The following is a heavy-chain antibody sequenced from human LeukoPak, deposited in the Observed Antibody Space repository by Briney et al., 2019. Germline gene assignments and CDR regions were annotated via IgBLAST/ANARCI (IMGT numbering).Heavy chain of an antibody. CDR1: GYSFTSYW. V-gene: IGHV5-51*01. D-gene: IGHD2-2*01. J-gene: IGHJ4*02. CDR3: AREGAYCNSTSCYDYFDY. CDR2: IYPSDSDT. Sequence: GESLKISCKGSGYSFTSYWIGWVRPMPGKGLEWMGIIYPSDSDTRYSPSFQGQVTISADKSISTAYLQWSSLKASDTAMYYCAREGAYCNSTSCYDYFDYWGQGTLVTHSS.